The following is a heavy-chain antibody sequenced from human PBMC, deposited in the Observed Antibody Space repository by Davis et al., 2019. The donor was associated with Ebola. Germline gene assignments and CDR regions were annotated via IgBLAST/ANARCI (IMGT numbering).Heavy chain of an antibody. J-gene: IGHJ4*02. Sequence: AASVKVSCKASGYTFTSYGITWVRQAPGQGLEWMGWINPHNGNTNYAQNVQGRVTMTTDTSTSTAYMELRSLTSDDTAVYYCARDHYGALGDHYGALTTVKIDYWGQGTLVTVSS. D-gene: IGHD4-11*01. CDR3: ARDHYGALGDHYGALTTVKIDY. CDR2: INPHNGNT. CDR1: GYTFTSYG. V-gene: IGHV1-18*04.